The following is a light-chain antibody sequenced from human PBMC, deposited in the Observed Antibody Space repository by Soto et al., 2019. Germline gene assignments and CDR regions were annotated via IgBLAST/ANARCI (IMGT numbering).Light chain of an antibody. CDR3: AAWDGSLNVVV. CDR2: TNT. V-gene: IGLV1-44*01. Sequence: QSALTQPPSASWTSGQRVTISCVGITANIGTNPVTWYQHLPGTAPKLLIYTNTQRPAGVPDRFSGSKSGTSASLAVSGLQSEDEGDYYCAAWDGSLNVVVFGGGTKVTVL. CDR1: TANIGTNP. J-gene: IGLJ2*01.